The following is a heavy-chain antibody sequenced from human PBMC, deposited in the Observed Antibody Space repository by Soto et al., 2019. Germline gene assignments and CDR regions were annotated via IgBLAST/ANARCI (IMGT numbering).Heavy chain of an antibody. CDR1: GFTFSNAW. CDR3: TTETTNGYNLDY. D-gene: IGHD5-12*01. CDR2: IKSKTDGGTT. J-gene: IGHJ4*02. Sequence: EVQLVESGGGLVKPGGSLRLSCAASGFTFSNAWMSWVRQAPGKGLEWVGRIKSKTDGGTTDYAAPVKGRFTISRDDSKNTLYLQMNSLKTEDTAVYYCTTETTNGYNLDYWGQGTLVTVSS. V-gene: IGHV3-15*01.